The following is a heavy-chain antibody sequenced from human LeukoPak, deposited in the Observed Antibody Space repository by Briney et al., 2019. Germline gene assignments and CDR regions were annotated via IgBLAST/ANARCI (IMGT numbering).Heavy chain of an antibody. CDR2: IYYSGST. CDR1: GGSISSYY. D-gene: IGHD3-3*02. V-gene: IGHV4-39*07. Sequence: NPSETLSLTCTVSGGSISSYYWGWIRQPPGKGLEWIGSIYYSGSTYYNPSLKSRVTISVDTSKNQFSLKLSSVTVADTAVYYCASRSHSTVWGQGTLVTVSS. J-gene: IGHJ4*02. CDR3: ASRSHSTV.